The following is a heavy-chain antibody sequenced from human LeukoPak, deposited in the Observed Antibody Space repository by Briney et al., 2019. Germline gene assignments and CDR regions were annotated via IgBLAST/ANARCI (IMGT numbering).Heavy chain of an antibody. CDR2: ISGSGGST. V-gene: IGHV3-23*01. Sequence: GGSLRLSCAASGFTFSSYAMSWVRPAPGKGLEWVSAISGSGGSTYYADSVKGRFTISRDNSKKTLYLQMNSLRAEDTAVFYCAKEGGRYYDSSGYDYWGQGTLVTVSS. D-gene: IGHD3-22*01. CDR3: AKEGGRYYDSSGYDY. J-gene: IGHJ4*02. CDR1: GFTFSSYA.